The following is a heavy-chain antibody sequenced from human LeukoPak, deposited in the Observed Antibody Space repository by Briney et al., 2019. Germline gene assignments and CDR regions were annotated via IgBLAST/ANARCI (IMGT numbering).Heavy chain of an antibody. CDR3: ARVRLWFGAYFDY. D-gene: IGHD5-18*01. CDR1: GGSISSYY. CDR2: IYYSGST. J-gene: IGHJ4*02. V-gene: IGHV4-59*01. Sequence: PSETLSLTCTVSGGSISSYYWSWVRQPPGKGLEWIRYIYYSGSTNYNPSLKSRVTISVDTSKNQFSLKLSSVTAADTAVYYCARVRLWFGAYFDYWGQGTLVTVSS.